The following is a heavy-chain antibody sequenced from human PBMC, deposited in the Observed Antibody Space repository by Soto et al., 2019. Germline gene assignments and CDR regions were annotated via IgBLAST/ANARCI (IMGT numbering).Heavy chain of an antibody. CDR2: IYHSGST. CDR3: ASMTTVTPPPDWYFDL. D-gene: IGHD4-17*01. V-gene: IGHV4-30-2*01. J-gene: IGHJ2*01. CDR1: GGSISSGGYS. Sequence: QLQLQESGSGLVKPSQTLSLTCAVSGGSISSGGYSWSWIRQPPGKGLEWIGYIYHSGSTYYNPSLQSRVPISVDRPKNQFPLKLSSVTAADTAVYYCASMTTVTPPPDWYFDLWGRGTLVTVSS.